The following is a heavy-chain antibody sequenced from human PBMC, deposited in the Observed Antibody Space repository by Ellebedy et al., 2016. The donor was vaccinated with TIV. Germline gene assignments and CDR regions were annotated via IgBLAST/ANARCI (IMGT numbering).Heavy chain of an antibody. V-gene: IGHV3-73*01. CDR3: TRLLEMATITNAFDI. Sequence: GGSLRLXXAASGFTFSGSAMHWVRQASGKGLEWVGRIRSKANNYATAYAASVKGRFTISRDDSKNTAYLQMNSLKTEDTAVYYCTRLLEMATITNAFDIWGQGTMVTVSS. D-gene: IGHD5-24*01. J-gene: IGHJ3*02. CDR2: IRSKANNYAT. CDR1: GFTFSGSA.